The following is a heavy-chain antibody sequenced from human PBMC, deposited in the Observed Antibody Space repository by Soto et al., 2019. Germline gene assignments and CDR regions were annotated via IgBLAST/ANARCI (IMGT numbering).Heavy chain of an antibody. V-gene: IGHV4-39*07. CDR1: GASISVRSYY. D-gene: IGHD3-3*01. Sequence: SETLSLTCTVSGASISVRSYYWTWIRQPPGKGLEWIGSSYYSGTTYFNPSLKSRATISVDTSKNQFSLKLSSVTAADTAVYYCARFTIFGVVIPDAFDIWGQGTMVTVSS. J-gene: IGHJ3*02. CDR3: ARFTIFGVVIPDAFDI. CDR2: SYYSGTT.